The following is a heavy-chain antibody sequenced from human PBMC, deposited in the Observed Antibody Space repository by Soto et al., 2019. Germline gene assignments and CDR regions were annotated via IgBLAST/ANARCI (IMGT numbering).Heavy chain of an antibody. CDR2: FFSDAER. V-gene: IGHV2-26*01. CDR3: ARMDGDYNYHGLDV. CDR1: GFSLTNGRMG. Sequence: SGPTLVNPTETLTLTCSVSGFSLTNGRMGVSWIRQPPGKALEWLAHFFSDAERSYSTSMQSRLNMYKDSSGSQVVLTMTNMAPADTATYYSARMDGDYNYHGLDVWGHGIAVTVS. D-gene: IGHD4-17*01. J-gene: IGHJ6*02.